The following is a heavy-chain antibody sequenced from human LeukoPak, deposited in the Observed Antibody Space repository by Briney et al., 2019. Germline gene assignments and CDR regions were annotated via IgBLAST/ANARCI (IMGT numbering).Heavy chain of an antibody. Sequence: GGSLRLSCAASEFTFSGYGIHCVRQAPGKGLVWVSRINSDGSSTTYADSVKGRFTISRDNAKNTLYLQMNSLRAEDTAVYYCARGCAGNYNRFDPWRQGTLVTVSS. V-gene: IGHV3-74*01. CDR3: ARGCAGNYNRFDP. J-gene: IGHJ5*02. D-gene: IGHD1-1*01. CDR2: INSDGSST. CDR1: EFTFSGYG.